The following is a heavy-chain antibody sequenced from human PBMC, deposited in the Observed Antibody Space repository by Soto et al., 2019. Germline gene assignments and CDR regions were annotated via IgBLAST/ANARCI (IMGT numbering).Heavy chain of an antibody. V-gene: IGHV3-73*01. CDR1: GFTFSGSA. CDR3: TRPPHDYGGNNWFDP. CDR2: IRSKANSYAT. J-gene: IGHJ5*02. D-gene: IGHD4-17*01. Sequence: GGSLRLSCAASGFTFSGSAMHWVRQASGKGLEWVGRIRSKANSYATAYAASVKGRFTISRDDSKNTAYLQMNSLKTEDTAVYYCTRPPHDYGGNNWFDPWGQGTLVTVSS.